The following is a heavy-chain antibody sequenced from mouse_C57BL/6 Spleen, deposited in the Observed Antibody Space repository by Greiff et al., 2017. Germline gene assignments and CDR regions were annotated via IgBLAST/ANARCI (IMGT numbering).Heavy chain of an antibody. V-gene: IGHV5-4*01. CDR2: ISDGGSYT. J-gene: IGHJ2*01. D-gene: IGHD1-1*01. Sequence: EVILVESGGGLVKPGGSLKLSCAASGFTFSSYAMSWVRQTPEKRLEWVATISDGGSYTYYPDNVKGRFTIAGDNAKNNLYLQMSHLKSEYTAMYCSARDTTVSHYFGYWCQGTTRTVSS. CDR1: GFTFSSYA. CDR3: ARDTTVSHYFGY.